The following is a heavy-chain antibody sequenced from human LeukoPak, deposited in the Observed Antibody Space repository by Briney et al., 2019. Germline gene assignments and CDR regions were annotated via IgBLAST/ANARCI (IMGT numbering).Heavy chain of an antibody. CDR3: ASESYEYYYGSGAFDY. V-gene: IGHV3-11*04. Sequence: PGGSLRLSCAASGFTFSDYYMSWIRQAPGKGLEWVSYISSSGSTIYYADSVKGRFTISRDNAKNSLYLQMNSLRAEDTAVYYRASESYEYYYGSGAFDYWGQGTLVTVSS. CDR2: ISSSGSTI. J-gene: IGHJ4*02. D-gene: IGHD3-10*01. CDR1: GFTFSDYY.